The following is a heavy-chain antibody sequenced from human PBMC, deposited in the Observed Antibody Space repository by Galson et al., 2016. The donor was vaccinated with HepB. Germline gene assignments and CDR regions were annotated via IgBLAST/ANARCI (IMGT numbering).Heavy chain of an antibody. J-gene: IGHJ4*02. D-gene: IGHD4-17*01. CDR3: VRQSYGDFPSDY. CDR2: ITPSGGAT. V-gene: IGHV1-46*01. Sequence: SVKVSCKAPGYIFTSYYIHWVRQAPGQGLEWMGRITPSGGATTFAQKFQGRVTLTRDTSTNTVYMELSSLRSEDTAMYYCVRQSYGDFPSDYWGQGTPVTVSS. CDR1: GYIFTSYY.